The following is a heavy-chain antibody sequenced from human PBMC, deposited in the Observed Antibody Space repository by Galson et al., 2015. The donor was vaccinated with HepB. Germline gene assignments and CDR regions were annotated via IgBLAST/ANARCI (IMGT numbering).Heavy chain of an antibody. CDR1: GFTFSGSA. J-gene: IGHJ4*02. CDR2: IRSKANSYAT. D-gene: IGHD4-23*01. CDR3: TRTTVVTPYDY. Sequence: SLRLSCAASGFTFSGSAMHWVRQASGKGLEWVGRIRSKANSYATAYAASVKGRFTISRDDSKNTAYLQMNSLKTEDTAVYYCTRTTVVTPYDYWGQGTLVTVSS. V-gene: IGHV3-73*01.